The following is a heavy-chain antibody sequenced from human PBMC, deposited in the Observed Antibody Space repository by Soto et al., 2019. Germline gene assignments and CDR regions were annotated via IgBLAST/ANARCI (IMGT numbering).Heavy chain of an antibody. CDR3: TTEYYYGSGSYYGYYYMDV. D-gene: IGHD3-10*01. Sequence: EVQLVESGGGLVKPGGSLRLSCVASGFTFSNAWMSWVRQAPGKGLEWVGRIKSKTDGGTTDYAAPVKGRFTISRDDSKNTLYLQMNSLKTEDTAVYYCTTEYYYGSGSYYGYYYMDVWGKGTTVTVSS. V-gene: IGHV3-15*01. J-gene: IGHJ6*03. CDR2: IKSKTDGGTT. CDR1: GFTFSNAW.